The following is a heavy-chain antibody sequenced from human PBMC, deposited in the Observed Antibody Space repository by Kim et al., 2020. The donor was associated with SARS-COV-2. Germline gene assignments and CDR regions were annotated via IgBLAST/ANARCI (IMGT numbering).Heavy chain of an antibody. J-gene: IGHJ1*01. CDR1: GFTFSSYG. CDR3: VRDSNKLFYTDEYFRH. Sequence: GGSLRLSCAASGFTFSSYGFHWVRQAPGKGLEWVAFIWYNGFDAYYADSVEGRFTVSRDDSKKMVFLQMNSLRAEDTAVYYCVRDSNKLFYTDEYFRHWGRGTVLTVS. CDR2: IWYNGFDA. V-gene: IGHV3-33*08. D-gene: IGHD4-4*01.